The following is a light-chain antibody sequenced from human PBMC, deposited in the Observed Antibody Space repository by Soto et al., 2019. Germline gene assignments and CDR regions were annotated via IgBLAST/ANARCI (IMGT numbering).Light chain of an antibody. CDR2: DAS. Sequence: DIQMTQTPSSLSSSVGDRVTITCQASQDINNCLNWYHQKPGKAPNLLIYDASNLETGVPSRFSGSGSGTHFTLTISSLQPEDIATYYCQQYDNLPLTFGPGTKVDIK. V-gene: IGKV1-33*01. CDR1: QDINNC. J-gene: IGKJ3*01. CDR3: QQYDNLPLT.